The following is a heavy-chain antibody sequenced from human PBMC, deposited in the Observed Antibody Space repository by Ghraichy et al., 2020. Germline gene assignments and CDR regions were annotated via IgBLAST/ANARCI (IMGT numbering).Heavy chain of an antibody. CDR1: GYTFTSYD. D-gene: IGHD1-26*01. CDR2: MNPNSGNT. CDR3: AALSIVGASTDFDY. Sequence: ASVKVSCKASGYTFTSYDINWVRQATGQGLEWMGWMNPNSGNTGYAQKFQGRVTMTRNTSTSTAYMELSSLRSEDTAVYYCAALSIVGASTDFDYWGQGTLVTVSS. J-gene: IGHJ4*02. V-gene: IGHV1-8*01.